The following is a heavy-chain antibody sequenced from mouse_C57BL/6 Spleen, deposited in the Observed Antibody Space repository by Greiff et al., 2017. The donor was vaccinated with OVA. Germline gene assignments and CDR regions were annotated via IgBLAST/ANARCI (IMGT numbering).Heavy chain of an antibody. CDR3: ARDYSNYYAMDY. Sequence: EVKLQESGGGLVKPGGSLKLSCAASGFTFSSYAMSWVRQTPEKRLEWVATISDGGSYTYYPDNVKGRFTISRDNAKNNLYLQMSHLKSEDTAMYYCARDYSNYYAMDYWGQGTSVTVSS. V-gene: IGHV5-4*01. CDR1: GFTFSSYA. J-gene: IGHJ4*01. CDR2: ISDGGSYT. D-gene: IGHD2-5*01.